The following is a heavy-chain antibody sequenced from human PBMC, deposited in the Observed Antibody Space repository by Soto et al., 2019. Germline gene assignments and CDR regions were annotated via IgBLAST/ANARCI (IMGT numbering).Heavy chain of an antibody. V-gene: IGHV4-61*01. CDR1: GGSFKSGSYS. CDR2: VYHTGRT. Sequence: SETLSLTCTVSGGSFKSGSYSWSWIRQPPGKGLEWFGYVYHTGRTSYNPSLKSRVSISMDTSKNQFALNLDSVTAADTAVYFCARDFPYFDSWGQGTLVTVSS. CDR3: ARDFPYFDS. J-gene: IGHJ4*02.